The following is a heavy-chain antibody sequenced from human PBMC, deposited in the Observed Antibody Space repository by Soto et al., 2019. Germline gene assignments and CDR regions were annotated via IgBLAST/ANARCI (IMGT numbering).Heavy chain of an antibody. CDR2: IYYSGST. J-gene: IGHJ4*02. D-gene: IGHD6-19*01. Sequence: SETLSLTCTVSGGSISSSSYYWGWIRQPPGKGLEWIGSIYYSGSTYYNPSLKSRVTISVDTSKNQFSLKLSSVTAADTAVYYCARQGGIAVAGPLYYFDYWGQGTLVTVSS. V-gene: IGHV4-39*01. CDR1: GGSISSSSYY. CDR3: ARQGGIAVAGPLYYFDY.